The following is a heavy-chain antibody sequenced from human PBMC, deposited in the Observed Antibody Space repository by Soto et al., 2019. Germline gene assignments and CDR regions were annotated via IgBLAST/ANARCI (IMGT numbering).Heavy chain of an antibody. CDR3: ARVLQQLDYYYYGMDL. D-gene: IGHD6-13*01. CDR2: ISWTSDTI. Sequence: QVQLVESGGGVVKPGGSLRLSCAASGFTFGDYYMSWVRQAPGKGLEWISYISWTSDTISYADSVKGRFTVSRDNANKSLSLQMNSLRAEDTAVYYCARVLQQLDYYYYGMDLWAQGTSVTVSS. J-gene: IGHJ6*02. V-gene: IGHV3-11*01. CDR1: GFTFGDYY.